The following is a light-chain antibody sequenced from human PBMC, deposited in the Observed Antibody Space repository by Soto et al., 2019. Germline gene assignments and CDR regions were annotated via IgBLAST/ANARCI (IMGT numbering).Light chain of an antibody. CDR3: QQYGSATRT. CDR1: HSVITSY. CDR2: GXS. V-gene: IGKV3-20*01. Sequence: IELTQSPGTLFLSPGERATLCXRASHSVITSYLAWYQQKPGXAPRLXXYGXSSRATGSPDRLSGSGSGTDFTLTISRLEPEYFAVYYCQQYGSATRTFGQGTKVDIK. J-gene: IGKJ1*01.